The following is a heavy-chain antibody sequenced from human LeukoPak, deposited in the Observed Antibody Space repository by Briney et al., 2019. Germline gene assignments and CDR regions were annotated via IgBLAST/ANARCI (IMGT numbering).Heavy chain of an antibody. V-gene: IGHV3-21*01. CDR2: SSSSSSYI. Sequence: GGPLRLSCAASGFTFSRYSMNWVRQAPGKGLEWVSSSSSSSSYIYYAHSVEGRFTISRDNAKNSLYLQMNSLRAEDTAVYYCARETLDCSRTSCYYYYMDVWGKGTTVTVSS. CDR1: GFTFSRYS. D-gene: IGHD2-2*01. J-gene: IGHJ6*03. CDR3: ARETLDCSRTSCYYYYMDV.